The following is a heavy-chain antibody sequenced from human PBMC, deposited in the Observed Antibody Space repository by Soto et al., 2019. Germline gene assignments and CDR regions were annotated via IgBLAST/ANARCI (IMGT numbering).Heavy chain of an antibody. CDR1: GDTFRNYA. Sequence: QVQLVQSGAEVKKPGSSVKVSCKASGDTFRNYAFNWVRQAPGQGLEWMGTIIPLFSTRYAQKFQGRVTMTADESTSTVYMDLSSLKSDDPAVYDCARDPGIALVGRGTSFEHWGQGTLVTVSS. D-gene: IGHD6-19*01. J-gene: IGHJ4*02. CDR3: ARDPGIALVGRGTSFEH. CDR2: IIPLFST. V-gene: IGHV1-69*18.